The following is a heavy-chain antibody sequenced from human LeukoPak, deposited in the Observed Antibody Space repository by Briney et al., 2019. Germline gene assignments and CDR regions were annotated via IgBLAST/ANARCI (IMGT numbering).Heavy chain of an antibody. D-gene: IGHD6-13*01. V-gene: IGHV3-7*01. Sequence: GGSLRLSCAASGFTFSSYWMSWVRQAPGKGLEWVANIKQDGSEKYYVDSVKGRFTISRDNAKNSLYLQRNSRRAEDTAVYYCARSASSSWLGHNFDYWGQGPRVTVSS. CDR1: GFTFSSYW. J-gene: IGHJ4*02. CDR2: IKQDGSEK. CDR3: ARSASSSWLGHNFDY.